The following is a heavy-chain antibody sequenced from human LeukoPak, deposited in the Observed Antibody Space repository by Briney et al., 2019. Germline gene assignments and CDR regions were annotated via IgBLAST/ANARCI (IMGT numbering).Heavy chain of an antibody. V-gene: IGHV3-30*02. D-gene: IGHD1-26*01. CDR3: ARAVREDY. CDR2: IRFDGSNK. J-gene: IGHJ4*02. CDR1: GFTFSNYG. Sequence: GGSLRLSCAASGFTFSNYGVHWVRQAPGKGLEWVSFIRFDGSNKYYADSVKGRFTISRDSSKNSLYLQMNSLRAEDTAVYYCARAVREDYWGQGTLVTVSS.